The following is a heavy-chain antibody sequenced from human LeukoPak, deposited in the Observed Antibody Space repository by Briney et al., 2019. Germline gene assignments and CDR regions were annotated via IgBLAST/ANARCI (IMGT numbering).Heavy chain of an antibody. Sequence: GGSLRLSCAASGFTFSSYSMNWVRQAPGKGLEWVSSVSSSSYIYYADSVKGRFTISRDNAKNSLYLQMNSLRAEDMAVYYCARDMRLRAFDIWGQGTMVTVSS. D-gene: IGHD2-2*01. J-gene: IGHJ3*02. CDR2: VSSSSYI. CDR3: ARDMRLRAFDI. CDR1: GFTFSSYS. V-gene: IGHV3-21*01.